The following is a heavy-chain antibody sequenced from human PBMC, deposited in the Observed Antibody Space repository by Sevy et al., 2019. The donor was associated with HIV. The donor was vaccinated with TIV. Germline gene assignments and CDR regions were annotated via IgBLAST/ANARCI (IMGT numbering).Heavy chain of an antibody. D-gene: IGHD5-18*01. CDR2: ISSSGSPI. Sequence: GGSLRLSCAASGFIFSSNEMNWVRQAPGKGLEWVSYISSSGSPIYYADNMKVRFTISRGNAKKSRYLQMNSLRAEDTADYDCARVSVYTNFYGMDVWGQGTTVTVSS. V-gene: IGHV3-48*03. J-gene: IGHJ6*02. CDR3: ARVSVYTNFYGMDV. CDR1: GFIFSSNE.